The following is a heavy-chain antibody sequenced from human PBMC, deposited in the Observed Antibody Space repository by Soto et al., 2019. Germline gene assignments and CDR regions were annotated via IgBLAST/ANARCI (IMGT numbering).Heavy chain of an antibody. Sequence: EVQLLESGGGLVQPGGSLRLSCAASGFTFSSYAMTWVRQARGKGLEWVSAIGGSGGSTYYAGSVKGRFTISRDNSKNTLYLQMNSLRAEDTALYYCTKGQGGSSYSSVDYWGQGTLVTVSS. CDR1: GFTFSSYA. CDR2: IGGSGGST. V-gene: IGHV3-23*01. CDR3: TKGQGGSSYSSVDY. D-gene: IGHD2-15*01. J-gene: IGHJ4*02.